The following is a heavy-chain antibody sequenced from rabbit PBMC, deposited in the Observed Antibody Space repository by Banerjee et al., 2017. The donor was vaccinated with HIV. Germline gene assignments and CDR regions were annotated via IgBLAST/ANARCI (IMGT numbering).Heavy chain of an antibody. J-gene: IGHJ4*01. CDR2: IYGATGSSA. CDR1: GFSFSSHLY. CDR3: ARGGAGSSSYFNL. D-gene: IGHD8-1*01. V-gene: IGHV1S45*01. Sequence: QQQLVESGGDLVKPEGSLTLTCTASGFSFSSHLYMCWVRQAPGKGLELIACIYGATGSSAWYANWAKGRFTISKTSSTTVTLQMTSLTAADTATYFCARGGAGSSSYFNLWGPGTLVTVS.